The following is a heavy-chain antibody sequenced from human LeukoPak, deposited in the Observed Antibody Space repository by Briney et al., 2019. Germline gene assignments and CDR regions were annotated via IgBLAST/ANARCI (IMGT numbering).Heavy chain of an antibody. V-gene: IGHV1-8*01. Sequence: ASVKVSCKASGYTFTNYDINWVRQAPGQAPESMGWMNPNSRNTGYAQRFQGRVAMTRDTSITTAYMELSSLRSEDTAVYFCARSGFATNSHFDNWGQGTLVTVSS. CDR3: ARSGFATNSHFDN. CDR2: MNPNSRNT. D-gene: IGHD1-26*01. J-gene: IGHJ4*02. CDR1: GYTFTNYD.